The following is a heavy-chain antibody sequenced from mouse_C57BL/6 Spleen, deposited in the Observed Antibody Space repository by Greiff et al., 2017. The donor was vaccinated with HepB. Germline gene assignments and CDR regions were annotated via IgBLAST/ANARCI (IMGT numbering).Heavy chain of an antibody. CDR1: GFSLTSYG. J-gene: IGHJ4*01. V-gene: IGHV2-9*01. CDR2: IWGGGST. Sequence: QVQLKQSGPGLVAPSQSLSITCTVSGFSLTSYGVDWVRQPPGKGLEWLGVIWGGGSTNYNSALMSRLSISKDNSKSQVFLKMNSLQSDDTSMYYCAKHVYCCRSFYARDYGCRGTSVTVSS. CDR3: AKHVYCCRSFYARDY. D-gene: IGHD2-1*01.